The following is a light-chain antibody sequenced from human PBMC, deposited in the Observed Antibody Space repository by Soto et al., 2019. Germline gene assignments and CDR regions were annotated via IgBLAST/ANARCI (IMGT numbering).Light chain of an antibody. J-gene: IGLJ3*02. CDR2: EVT. CDR1: SSDVGGYNF. CDR3: SSYTSSTTWV. V-gene: IGLV2-8*01. Sequence: QSVLTQPPSASGSPGQSVTISCTGTSSDVGGYNFVSWYQQHPGKVPKLMIYEVTERPSGVPDRFSGSKSGNTASLTVSGLQAEDESDYYCSSYTSSTTWVFGGGTKLTVL.